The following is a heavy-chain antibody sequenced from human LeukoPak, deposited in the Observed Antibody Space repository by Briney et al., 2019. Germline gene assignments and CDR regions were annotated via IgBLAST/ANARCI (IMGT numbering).Heavy chain of an antibody. CDR2: INHSGST. CDR3: ARVVVDCSSTSCSVPDY. J-gene: IGHJ4*02. Sequence: PSETLSLTCAVYGGSFSGYYWSWIRQPPGKGLEWIGEINHSGSTNYNPSLKSRVTISVDTSKNQFSLKLSSVTAADTAVYYCARVVVDCSSTSCSVPDYWGQGTLVTVSS. D-gene: IGHD2-2*01. CDR1: GGSFSGYY. V-gene: IGHV4-34*01.